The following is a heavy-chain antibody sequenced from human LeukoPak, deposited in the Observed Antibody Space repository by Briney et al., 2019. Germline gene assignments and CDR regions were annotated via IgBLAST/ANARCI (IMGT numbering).Heavy chain of an antibody. D-gene: IGHD6-13*01. Sequence: GGSLRLSCAASGFNFNNYNMNWVRQDPGKGLERVSYITLSSSSIYYADSVKGRFTISRDNAKNSLYLQMNSLRAEDTAVYYCAREPTYSSSWYTSCDYWGQGTLVTVSS. CDR1: GFNFNNYN. CDR2: ITLSSSSI. CDR3: AREPTYSSSWYTSCDY. V-gene: IGHV3-48*01. J-gene: IGHJ4*02.